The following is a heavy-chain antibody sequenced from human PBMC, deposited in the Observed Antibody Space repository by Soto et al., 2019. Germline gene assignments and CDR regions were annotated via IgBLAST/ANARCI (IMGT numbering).Heavy chain of an antibody. Sequence: QVQLVQSGPDVKQPGASVKVSCKASGYPFTSYGITWVRQAPGQGLEWMGWTSTYNGNTNFAQNLQGRVIMTTDTSTNTAYMELRSLTSDDTAFYYCARSRSCSVSSCYGDQLWGQGTQVSVSS. CDR3: ARSRSCSVSSCYGDQL. V-gene: IGHV1-18*01. D-gene: IGHD2-2*01. CDR2: TSTYNGNT. CDR1: GYPFTSYG. J-gene: IGHJ4*02.